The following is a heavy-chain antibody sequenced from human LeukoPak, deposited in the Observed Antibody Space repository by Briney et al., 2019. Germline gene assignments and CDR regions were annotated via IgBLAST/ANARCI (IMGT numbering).Heavy chain of an antibody. CDR1: GFTFSIYA. V-gene: IGHV3-23*01. D-gene: IGHD2-15*01. J-gene: IGHJ3*02. CDR2: ISGSGGST. Sequence: PGGSLRLSCAASGFTFSIYAMSWVRQAPGKGLEWGSAISGSGGSTYYSDSVKGRFTISRDNSKNTLYLQMNSLRAEDTAVYYCYCGGGGAFDIGGQGTMVTVSS. CDR3: YCGGGGAFDI.